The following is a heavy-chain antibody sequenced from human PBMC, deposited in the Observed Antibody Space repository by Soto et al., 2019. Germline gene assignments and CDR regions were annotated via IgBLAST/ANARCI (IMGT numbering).Heavy chain of an antibody. CDR1: GFTFDDYA. V-gene: IGHV3-9*01. J-gene: IGHJ6*02. D-gene: IGHD3-10*01. CDR3: XKDQKIGTSYYFYGMDV. Sequence: PGGSLRLSCAASGFTFDDYAMHWVRQGPGKGLEWVSGISWNSANIVYAASVKGRFTISRDNAKNSLYLQMNSLRAEDTALYYCXKDQKIGTSYYFYGMDVWGQGTTVTVSS. CDR2: ISWNSANI.